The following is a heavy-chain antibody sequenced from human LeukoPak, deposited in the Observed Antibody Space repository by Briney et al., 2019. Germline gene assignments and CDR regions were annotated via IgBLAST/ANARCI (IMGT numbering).Heavy chain of an antibody. J-gene: IGHJ4*02. CDR3: ARLAVAGTDY. V-gene: IGHV1-8*02. D-gene: IGHD6-19*01. CDR2: MNPNSGNT. CDR1: GGTFSSYA. Sequence: ASVKVSCKASGGTFSSYAINWVRQATGQGLEWMGWMNPNSGNTGYAQKFQGRVTMTRNTSISTAYMELSSLRSEDTAVYYCARLAVAGTDYWGQGTLVTVSS.